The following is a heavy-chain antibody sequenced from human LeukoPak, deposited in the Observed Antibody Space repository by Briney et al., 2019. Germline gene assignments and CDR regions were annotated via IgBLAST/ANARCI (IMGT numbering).Heavy chain of an antibody. CDR2: INPNSGGT. CDR1: GYTFTGYY. D-gene: IGHD5-18*01. Sequence: AAVTVSFKGSGYTFTGYYMHWVRQAPGQGGEGVGWINPNSGGTNYAQKFQGRVTMTRDTSISTAYMALSRLRSADTAVYYCARDFGLWGARGYSYGDFDYWGQGTLVTVSS. J-gene: IGHJ4*02. V-gene: IGHV1-2*02. CDR3: ARDFGLWGARGYSYGDFDY.